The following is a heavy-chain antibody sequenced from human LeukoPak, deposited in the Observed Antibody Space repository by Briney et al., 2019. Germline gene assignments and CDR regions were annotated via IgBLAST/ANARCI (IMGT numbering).Heavy chain of an antibody. CDR3: ARARSSSWYMDV. D-gene: IGHD6-13*01. CDR2: ISGSGTST. V-gene: IGHV3-23*01. J-gene: IGHJ6*03. CDR1: GFTFSSYA. Sequence: GGSLRLSCAASGFTFSSYAMSWVRQPPGKGPEWVSAISGSGTSTYYAASVKGRFTISRDNTKNTLYLQMNSLRAEDTAVYYCARARSSSWYMDVWGQGTTVTVSS.